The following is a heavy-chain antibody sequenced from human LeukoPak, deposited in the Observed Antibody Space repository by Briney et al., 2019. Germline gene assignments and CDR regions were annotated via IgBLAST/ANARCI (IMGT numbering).Heavy chain of an antibody. CDR1: GFTFSSYW. CDR2: IYSGGST. V-gene: IGHV3-66*01. CDR3: ARDLDY. Sequence: GGSLRLSCAASGFTFSSYWMHWVRQAPGKGLEWVSVIYSGGSTYYADSVKGRFTISRDNSKNTLYLQMNSLRAEDTAVYYCARDLDYWGQGTLVTVSS. J-gene: IGHJ4*02.